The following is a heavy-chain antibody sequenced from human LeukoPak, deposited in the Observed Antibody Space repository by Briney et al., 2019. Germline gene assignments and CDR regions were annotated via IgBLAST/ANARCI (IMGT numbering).Heavy chain of an antibody. D-gene: IGHD3-16*01. CDR1: GYTFTSYD. J-gene: IGHJ4*02. V-gene: IGHV1-2*02. Sequence: GASVKVSCKASGYTFTSYDINWVRQATGQGLEWMGWINPNSGGTNYAQKFQGRVTMTRDTSISTAYMELSRLRSDDTAVYYCARFGVRGSSTYFDYWGQGTLVTVSS. CDR2: INPNSGGT. CDR3: ARFGVRGSSTYFDY.